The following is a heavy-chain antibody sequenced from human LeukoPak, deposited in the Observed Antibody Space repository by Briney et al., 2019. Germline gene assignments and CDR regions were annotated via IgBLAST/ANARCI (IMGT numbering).Heavy chain of an antibody. D-gene: IGHD3-10*01. CDR2: ISAYNGNT. CDR1: GYTFTSYG. Sequence: GASVKVSCKASGYTFTSYGISWVRQAPGQGLEWMGWISAYNGNTNYAQKLQGRVTMTTDTSTSTAYMELRSLRSDDTAVYYCARDPVLLWFGGLFPFDYWGQGTLVTVSS. V-gene: IGHV1-18*01. CDR3: ARDPVLLWFGGLFPFDY. J-gene: IGHJ4*02.